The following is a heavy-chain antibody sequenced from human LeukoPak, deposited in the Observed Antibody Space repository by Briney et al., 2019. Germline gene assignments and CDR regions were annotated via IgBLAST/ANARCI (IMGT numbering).Heavy chain of an antibody. CDR3: ARDGQPLRWFGESYPQNLFDP. J-gene: IGHJ5*02. CDR2: ISSSSSYI. CDR1: GSTFSSYS. Sequence: GGSLRLSCAASGSTFSSYSMNWVRQAPGKGLEWVSSISSSSSYIYYADSVKGRFTISRDNAKNSLYLQLNSLRAEDTAGYYCARDGQPLRWFGESYPQNLFDPGGQGTLGTVSS. D-gene: IGHD3-10*01. V-gene: IGHV3-21*01.